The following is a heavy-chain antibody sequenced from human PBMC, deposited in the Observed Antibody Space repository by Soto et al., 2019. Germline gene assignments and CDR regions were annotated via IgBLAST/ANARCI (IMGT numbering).Heavy chain of an antibody. V-gene: IGHV4-30-4*01. J-gene: IGHJ4*02. CDR1: GGSINSGDYY. CDR3: ARLYTGYEAFDY. Sequence: SETLSLTCSVSGGSINSGDYYWSWIRQSPGKGLEWIGYIYYSGSTYYDPSLKSRSTISIDTSKNQFFLDVDSVTASDTAVYYCARLYTGYEAFDYWGQGTLVTVSS. D-gene: IGHD5-12*01. CDR2: IYYSGST.